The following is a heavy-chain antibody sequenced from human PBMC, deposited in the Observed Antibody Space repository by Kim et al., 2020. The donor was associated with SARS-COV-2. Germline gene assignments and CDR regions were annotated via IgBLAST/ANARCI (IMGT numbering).Heavy chain of an antibody. J-gene: IGHJ6*02. Sequence: ASVKVSCKASGYTFTDYYIQWVRQAPGQGLEWMGRINPNSGGTNYAQKFQGRVTMTRDTSISTAYMGLSRLRSDDTAVYYCARDDYYYDSSGYYYYYGMDVWGQGTTVTVSS. CDR2: INPNSGGT. D-gene: IGHD3-22*01. CDR3: ARDDYYYDSSGYYYYYGMDV. V-gene: IGHV1-2*06. CDR1: GYTFTDYY.